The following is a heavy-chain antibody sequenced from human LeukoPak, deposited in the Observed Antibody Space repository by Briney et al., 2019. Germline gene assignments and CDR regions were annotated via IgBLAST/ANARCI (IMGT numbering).Heavy chain of an antibody. V-gene: IGHV3-64*01. CDR1: GFTFSSYA. D-gene: IGHD1-26*01. Sequence: PGGSLRLSCAASGFTFSSYAMHWVRQAPGKGLEYVSAISSNGGSTYYANSAKGRFTISRDNSKNTLYLQMGSLRAEDMAVYYCARVQSGSYSYWGQGTLVTVSS. J-gene: IGHJ4*02. CDR2: ISSNGGST. CDR3: ARVQSGSYSY.